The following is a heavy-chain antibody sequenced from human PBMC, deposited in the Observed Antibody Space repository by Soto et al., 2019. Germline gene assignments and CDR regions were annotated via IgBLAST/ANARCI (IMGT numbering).Heavy chain of an antibody. CDR1: GFTFSSYA. CDR2: ISSSGDRT. J-gene: IGHJ4*02. CDR3: AKSNLYCSGTSCYVFDF. V-gene: IGHV3-23*01. Sequence: EVQLLESGGGLVQPGGSLRLSCAASGFTFSSYAMNWVRQAPGKGLEWVSAISSSGDRTYYADSVKGRFTISRDNSKNTLYLQVNSLRADDTAVYYCAKSNLYCSGTSCYVFDFWGQGTLVTVSS. D-gene: IGHD2-2*01.